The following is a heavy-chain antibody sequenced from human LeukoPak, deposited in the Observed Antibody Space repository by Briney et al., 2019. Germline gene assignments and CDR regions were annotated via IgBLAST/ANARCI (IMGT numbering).Heavy chain of an antibody. CDR1: GFTFSSYG. CDR2: IRYDGSNK. CDR3: ARGRGIQLWPSFDY. D-gene: IGHD5-18*01. J-gene: IGHJ4*02. Sequence: GGSLRLSCAASGFTFSSYGMHWVRQAPGKGLEWVAFIRYDGSNKYYADSVKGRFTISRDNSKNTLYLQMNSLRAEDTAVYYCARGRGIQLWPSFDYWGQGTLVTVSS. V-gene: IGHV3-30*02.